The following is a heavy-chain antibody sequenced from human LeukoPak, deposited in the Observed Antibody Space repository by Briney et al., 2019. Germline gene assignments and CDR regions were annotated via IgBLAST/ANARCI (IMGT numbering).Heavy chain of an antibody. CDR3: ARDMGNSNAFDI. V-gene: IGHV1-69*05. D-gene: IGHD4-23*01. CDR2: IIPIFGTA. J-gene: IGHJ3*02. CDR1: GGTFSSYA. Sequence: SVKVSCKASGGTFSSYAISWVRQAPGQGLEWMGGIIPIFGTANYAQKFQGRVTITTDESTSTAYMELSSLRSEDTAVYYCARDMGNSNAFDIWGQGTMVTVSS.